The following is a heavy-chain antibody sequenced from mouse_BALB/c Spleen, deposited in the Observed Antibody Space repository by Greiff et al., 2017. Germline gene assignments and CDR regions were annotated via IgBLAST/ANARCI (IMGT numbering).Heavy chain of an antibody. V-gene: IGHV3-6*02. CDR1: GYSITSGYY. CDR3: ARERAY. CDR2: ISYDGSN. J-gene: IGHJ3*01. Sequence: EVKLQESGPGLVKPSQSLSLTCSVTGYSITSGYYWNWIRQFPGNKLEWMGYISYDGSNNYNPSLKNRISITRDTSKNQFFLKLNSVTTEDTATYYCARERAYWGQGTLVTVSA.